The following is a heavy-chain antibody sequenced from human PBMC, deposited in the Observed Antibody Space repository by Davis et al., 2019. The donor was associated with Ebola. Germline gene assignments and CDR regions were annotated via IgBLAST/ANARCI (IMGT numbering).Heavy chain of an antibody. V-gene: IGHV1-2*02. CDR1: GYTFTGYY. D-gene: IGHD6-19*01. Sequence: ASVKVSCKASGYTFTGYYVHWVRQAPGQGLEWMGWINPNSGGTNYAQKFQGRVTVTRDTSISTAYMELSRLRFDDTAVYYCVRGVGGGWYTLDYWGQGTLVTVS. CDR3: VRGVGGGWYTLDY. J-gene: IGHJ4*02. CDR2: INPNSGGT.